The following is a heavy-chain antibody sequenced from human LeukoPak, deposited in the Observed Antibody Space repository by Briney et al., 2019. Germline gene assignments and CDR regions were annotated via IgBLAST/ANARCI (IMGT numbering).Heavy chain of an antibody. Sequence: GGSLRLSCAASGFTFSNAWMSWVRQAPGKGLEWVGRIKSKTDGGTTDYAAPVKGRFTISRDDSKNTLYLQMNSLKTEDTAVYYCTTFQSPIVVVVAATDDYFDYWGQGTLVTVSS. CDR3: TTFQSPIVVVVAATDDYFDY. D-gene: IGHD2-15*01. CDR1: GFTFSNAW. CDR2: IKSKTDGGTT. V-gene: IGHV3-15*01. J-gene: IGHJ4*02.